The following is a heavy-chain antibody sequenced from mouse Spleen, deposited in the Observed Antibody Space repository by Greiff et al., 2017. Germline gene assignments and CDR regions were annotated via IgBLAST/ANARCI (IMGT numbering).Heavy chain of an antibody. J-gene: IGHJ4*01. CDR2: IDPETGGT. D-gene: IGHD1-1*01. CDR1: GYTFPDYE. Sequence: QVQLQQSGAELVRPGASVTLSCKASGYTFPDYEMHWVKQTPVHGLEWIGAIDPETGGTAYNQKFKGKAILTADKSSSTAYMELRSLTSEDSAVYYCTNLGWLLRSYYYTIDYWGQGTSVTVSS. CDR3: TNLGWLLRSYYYTIDY. V-gene: IGHV1-15*01.